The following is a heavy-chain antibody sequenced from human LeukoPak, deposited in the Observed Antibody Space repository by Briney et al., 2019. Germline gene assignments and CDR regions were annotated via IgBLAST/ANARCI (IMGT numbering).Heavy chain of an antibody. V-gene: IGHV4-61*02. J-gene: IGHJ6*03. CDR2: IYTSGST. CDR1: GGSISSGDYY. CDR3: AREVMTTVTTTGGGRITYYYYYYMDV. Sequence: PSQTLSLTCTVSGGSISSGDYYWSWIRQPAGKGLEWIGRIYTSGSTNYNPSLKSRVTMSVDTSKNQFSLKLSSVTAADTAVYYCAREVMTTVTTTGGGRITYYYYYYMDVWGKGTTVTVSS. D-gene: IGHD4-17*01.